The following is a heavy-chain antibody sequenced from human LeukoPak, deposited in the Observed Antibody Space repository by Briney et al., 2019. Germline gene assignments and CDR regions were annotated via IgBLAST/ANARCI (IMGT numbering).Heavy chain of an antibody. CDR3: ARDLDYSAYASIRGNNVDY. V-gene: IGHV3-66*01. CDR2: IYSGGST. Sequence: GGSLRLSCAATGVTVSTTLMSWVRQAPGKGLEWVSIIYSGGSTYYADSVKGRFTISRDISQNTVYLQMNSLRAEDTAVYYCARDLDYSAYASIRGNNVDYCGQGTMVTVSS. J-gene: IGHJ3*01. CDR1: GVTVSTTL. D-gene: IGHD5-12*01.